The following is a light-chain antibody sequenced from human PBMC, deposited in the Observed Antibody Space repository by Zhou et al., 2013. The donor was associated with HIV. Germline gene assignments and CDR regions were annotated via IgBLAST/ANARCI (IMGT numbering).Light chain of an antibody. Sequence: IVLTQSPVTLYVSPGGRATLSCRASESISRNLAWYQHRSGQPPRLLIYGASSRATGIPARFSGSVSGTEFSLTISSVQSEDFAVYYCQQYNNWPPYTFGQGTKLEI. CDR1: ESISRN. J-gene: IGKJ2*01. CDR2: GAS. CDR3: QQYNNWPPYT. V-gene: IGKV3-15*01.